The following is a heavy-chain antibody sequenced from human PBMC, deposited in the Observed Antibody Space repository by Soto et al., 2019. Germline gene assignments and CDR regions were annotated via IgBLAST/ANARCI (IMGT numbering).Heavy chain of an antibody. J-gene: IGHJ6*02. Sequence: SETLSLTCAVSGGSVSSSGYSWNWIRQPPGKGLEWIGYIYHSGGTYYNPSLKSRVSISLDRSENQFSLKVNSVTAADAAVYYCARGGYPGNCIRTSCRDDFYYGMDVWGQGTTVTVSS. CDR1: GGSVSSSGYS. D-gene: IGHD2-2*03. CDR2: IYHSGGT. CDR3: ARGGYPGNCIRTSCRDDFYYGMDV. V-gene: IGHV4-30-2*01.